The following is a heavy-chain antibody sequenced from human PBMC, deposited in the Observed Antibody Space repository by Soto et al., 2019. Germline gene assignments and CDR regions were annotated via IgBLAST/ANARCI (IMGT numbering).Heavy chain of an antibody. CDR1: GGSFSGYY. CDR2: INHSGST. Sequence: SETLSLTCAVYGGSFSGYYWSWIRQPPGKGLEWIGEINHSGSTNYNPSLKSRVTISVDTSKNQFSLKLSSVTAADTAVYYCARRKRITMVRGVIPSWYYFDYWGQGTLVTVSS. CDR3: ARRKRITMVRGVIPSWYYFDY. J-gene: IGHJ4*02. D-gene: IGHD3-10*01. V-gene: IGHV4-34*01.